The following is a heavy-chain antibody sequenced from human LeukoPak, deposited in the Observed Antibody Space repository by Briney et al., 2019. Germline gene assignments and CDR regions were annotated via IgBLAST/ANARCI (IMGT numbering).Heavy chain of an antibody. V-gene: IGHV3-33*06. CDR2: KWSDGSNQ. CDR1: GFTFSSFG. D-gene: IGHD5-24*01. J-gene: IGHJ2*01. CDR3: AKSPADGFKTDYWYFDL. Sequence: GRSLRLSCAASGFTFSSFGMHWVRQAPGKGLEWVAVKWSDGSNQYYADSVRGRFTISRDNSKNTLFLQMNSLRTEDTAVYYYAKSPADGFKTDYWYFDLWGRGTLVTVSS.